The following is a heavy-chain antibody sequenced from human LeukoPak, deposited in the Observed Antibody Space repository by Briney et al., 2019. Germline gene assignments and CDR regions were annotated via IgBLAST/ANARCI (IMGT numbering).Heavy chain of an antibody. J-gene: IGHJ5*02. CDR1: GGPISSYY. V-gene: IGHV4-59*01. Sequence: SETLSLTCTVSGGPISSYYWSWIRQPPGKGLEWIGNIYYSGSTNYNPSLKSRVTISVDTSKNQFSLKLSSVTAADTAVYYCTRDTGTTGEVKFDPWGQGTLVTVSS. D-gene: IGHD4-17*01. CDR3: TRDTGTTGEVKFDP. CDR2: IYYSGST.